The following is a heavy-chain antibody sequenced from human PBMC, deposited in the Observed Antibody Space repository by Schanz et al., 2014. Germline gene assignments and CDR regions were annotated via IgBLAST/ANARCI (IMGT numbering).Heavy chain of an antibody. Sequence: VQLVESGGGVVRPGGSLRLSCAASGFNFKAYAMSWVRQAPGKGLEWVSITYSGGSTYYADSVKGRFTISRDNSKNSLYLQMNSLRVEDTALYYCTKSLGGASDIWGQGTMVTVSS. D-gene: IGHD3-16*01. V-gene: IGHV3-66*01. CDR2: TYSGGST. CDR3: TKSLGGASDI. J-gene: IGHJ3*02. CDR1: GFNFKAYA.